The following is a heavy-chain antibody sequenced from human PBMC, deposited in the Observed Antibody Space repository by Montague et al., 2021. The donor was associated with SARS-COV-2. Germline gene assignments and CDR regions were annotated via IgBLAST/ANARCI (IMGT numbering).Heavy chain of an antibody. D-gene: IGHD6-13*01. CDR3: ARWESPSYCSSPFDY. CDR2: IYYSGRT. V-gene: IGHV4-31*03. Sequence: TLSLTCIVSGGSISSGGYYWSWIRQHPGKGLEWIGYIYYSGRTYYNPSLKSRLSISLDTSKNHFSLRLSSVTAADTAVYYCARWESPSYCSSPFDYRGQGTLVTVSS. CDR1: GGSISSGGYY. J-gene: IGHJ4*01.